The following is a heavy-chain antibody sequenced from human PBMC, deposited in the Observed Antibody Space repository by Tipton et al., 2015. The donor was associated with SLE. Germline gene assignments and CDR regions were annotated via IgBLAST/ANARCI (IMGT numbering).Heavy chain of an antibody. J-gene: IGHJ6*02. V-gene: IGHV4-28*02. Sequence: LRLSCNVSVYSISSSHWWGWIRQPPGKGLEWIGHIYYGGTIYYNPSLKSRVTMSIDTSKNQFSLKLSSVTDVDTAVYYCARGPDYYYYGMDVWGQGTTVTVSS. D-gene: IGHD3-10*01. CDR1: VYSISSSHW. CDR3: ARGPDYYYYGMDV. CDR2: IYYGGTI.